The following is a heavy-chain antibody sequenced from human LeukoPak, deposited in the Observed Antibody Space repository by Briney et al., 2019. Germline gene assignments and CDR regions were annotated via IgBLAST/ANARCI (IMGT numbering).Heavy chain of an antibody. V-gene: IGHV1-46*01. CDR2: INPSGGST. J-gene: IGHJ4*02. Sequence: GASVKVSCKASGYTLTSYYMHWVRQAPGQGLEWMGIINPSGGSTSYAQKFQGRVTMTRDTSTSTVYMELSSLRSEDTAVYYCARERSLAVAGKLFDYWGQGTLVTVSS. CDR3: ARERSLAVAGKLFDY. D-gene: IGHD6-19*01. CDR1: GYTLTSYY.